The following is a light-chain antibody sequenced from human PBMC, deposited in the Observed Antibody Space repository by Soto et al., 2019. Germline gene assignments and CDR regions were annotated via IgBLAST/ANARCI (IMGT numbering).Light chain of an antibody. CDR3: QQYGSSPGT. CDR2: GAS. J-gene: IGKJ2*01. Sequence: EIVLTQSPGTLSLSPGERATLSCRASQSVSSSYLAWYQQKPGQAPSLLIYGASSRATGIPDRFSGSGSGTDFTLTISRLEPEGFAVYYCQQYGSSPGTFGQGTKLEIK. CDR1: QSVSSSY. V-gene: IGKV3-20*01.